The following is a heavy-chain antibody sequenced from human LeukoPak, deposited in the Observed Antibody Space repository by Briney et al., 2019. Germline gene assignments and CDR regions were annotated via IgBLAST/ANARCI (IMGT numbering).Heavy chain of an antibody. V-gene: IGHV1-46*03. D-gene: IGHD3-22*01. CDR2: INPSGGST. CDR1: GYTFTSYY. J-gene: IGHJ4*02. CDR3: ARASDSSGYYAPQHYFDY. Sequence: EASVKVSCKASGYTFTSYYMHWVRQAPGQGLEWMGIINPSGGSTSYAQKFQGRVTMTRDTSTSTVYMELSSLRSEDTAVYSCARASDSSGYYAPQHYFDYWGQGTLVTVSS.